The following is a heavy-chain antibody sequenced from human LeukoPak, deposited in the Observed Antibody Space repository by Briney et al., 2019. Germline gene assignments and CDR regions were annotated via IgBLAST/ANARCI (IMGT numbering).Heavy chain of an antibody. CDR3: ARGGTYNYPTSGLQH. D-gene: IGHD3-22*01. Sequence: GESLKISCKGSGYSFTSYWIGWVRQMPGKGLEWMGIIYPGDSDTRYSPSFQGQVTISADKSISTAYLQWSSLKASDTALYYWARGGTYNYPTSGLQHWGDRNPGTVSS. CDR2: IYPGDSDT. CDR1: GYSFTSYW. V-gene: IGHV5-51*01. J-gene: IGHJ1*01.